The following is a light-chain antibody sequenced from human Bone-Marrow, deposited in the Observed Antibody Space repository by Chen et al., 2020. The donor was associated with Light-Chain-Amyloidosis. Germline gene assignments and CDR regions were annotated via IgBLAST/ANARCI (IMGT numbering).Light chain of an antibody. CDR3: SSFTSSSSYV. V-gene: IGLV2-14*01. J-gene: IGLJ1*01. CDR2: AVS. CDR1: SGDVGPYNY. Sequence: QSALTQPASLSGSPGKSIPISCTGTSGDVGPYNYVSWYQLHPGKAPKVMIYAVSNRPSGVSNRFSGSKSGNTASLTIAGLRPEDEADYYCSSFTSSSSYVFGPGTKVTVL.